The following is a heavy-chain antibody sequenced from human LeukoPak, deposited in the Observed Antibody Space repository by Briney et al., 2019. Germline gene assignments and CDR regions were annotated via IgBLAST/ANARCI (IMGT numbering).Heavy chain of an antibody. CDR1: GGSISSSSYY. Sequence: SETLSLTCTVSGGSISSSSYYWGWIRQPPGKGLEWIGSVYYSGRTYYNPSLKSRVTISVDTSKNQFSLKLSSVTAADTAVYYCARVMPDSSGWRGDYWGQGTLVTVSS. J-gene: IGHJ4*02. V-gene: IGHV4-39*07. D-gene: IGHD6-19*01. CDR3: ARVMPDSSGWRGDY. CDR2: VYYSGRT.